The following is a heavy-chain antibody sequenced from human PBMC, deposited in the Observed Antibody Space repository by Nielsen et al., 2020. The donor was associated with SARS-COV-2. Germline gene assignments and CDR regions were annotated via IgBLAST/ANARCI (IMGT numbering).Heavy chain of an antibody. CDR3: ARHVYYGDYSWYFDL. CDR2: VYYTGST. J-gene: IGHJ2*01. Sequence: SETLSLTCTVSGGSISSSSYYWGWIRQPPGKGLEWIGSVYYTGSTYYNPSLKSRVTISVDTSKNQFSLKLSSVTAADTAVYYCARHVYYGDYSWYFDLWGRGTLVTVSS. V-gene: IGHV4-39*01. CDR1: GGSISSSSYY. D-gene: IGHD4-17*01.